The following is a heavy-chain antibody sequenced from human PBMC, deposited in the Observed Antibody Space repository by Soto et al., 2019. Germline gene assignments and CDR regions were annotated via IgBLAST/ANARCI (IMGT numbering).Heavy chain of an antibody. D-gene: IGHD6-13*01. J-gene: IGHJ4*02. CDR1: GFTFSSYG. CDR2: ISYDGSNK. CDR3: AKEVFSSPKDDY. Sequence: HPGGSLRLSCAASGFTFSSYGMHWVRQAPGKGLEWVAVISYDGSNKYYADSVKGRFTISRDNSKNTLYLQMNSLRAEDTAVYYCAKEVFSSPKDDYWGQGTLVTVSS. V-gene: IGHV3-30*18.